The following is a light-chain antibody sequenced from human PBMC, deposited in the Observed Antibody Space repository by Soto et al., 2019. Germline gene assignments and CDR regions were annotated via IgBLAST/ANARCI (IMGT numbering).Light chain of an antibody. J-gene: IGKJ2*01. CDR1: QSISNW. Sequence: DIQMTQSPSTLSASVGDRVTITCRASQSISNWLAWYQQKPGKAPTLLIYDVSRLESGVPSRFSGSGSGTEFTLTINSLQPDDFPTYYCQQYDAYYTFGQGTKVAIK. CDR2: DVS. CDR3: QQYDAYYT. V-gene: IGKV1-5*01.